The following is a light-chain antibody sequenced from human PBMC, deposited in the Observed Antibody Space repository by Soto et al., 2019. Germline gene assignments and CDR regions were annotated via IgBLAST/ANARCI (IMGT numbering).Light chain of an antibody. CDR2: LGS. Sequence: DIVMTQSPLFLSVTPGEPASISCRSSQSLLHDNGFNFLNWYLQKPGQSPQLLISLGSSRASGVPDRFSGSVSGRDFTLLISRVEAEDVGVFYCMQALETPLTFGGGTKVEIK. V-gene: IGKV2-28*01. J-gene: IGKJ4*01. CDR1: QSLLHDNGFNF. CDR3: MQALETPLT.